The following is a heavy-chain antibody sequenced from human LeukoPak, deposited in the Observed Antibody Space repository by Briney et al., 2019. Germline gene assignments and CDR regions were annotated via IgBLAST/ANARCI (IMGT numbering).Heavy chain of an antibody. CDR1: GGTFNSYA. D-gene: IGHD6-19*01. V-gene: IGHV1-18*01. CDR2: ISAYNGST. CDR3: ARDQSVEQWLVLSSDSADAFDI. J-gene: IGHJ3*02. Sequence: GASVKVSCKASGGTFNSYAISWVRQAPGQGLEWMGWISAYNGSTNYAQKLQGRVTMTTDTSTSTAYMELRSLRSDDTAVYYCARDQSVEQWLVLSSDSADAFDIWGQGTMVTVSS.